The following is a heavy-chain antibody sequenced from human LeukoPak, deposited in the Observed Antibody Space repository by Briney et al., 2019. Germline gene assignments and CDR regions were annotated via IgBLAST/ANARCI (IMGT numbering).Heavy chain of an antibody. CDR3: ARDPYSGNYGAYYYYMDV. V-gene: IGHV3-21*06. J-gene: IGHJ6*03. CDR2: ITSSSSYI. CDR1: GFTFSSYN. D-gene: IGHD1-26*01. Sequence: GGSLRLSCAASGFTFSSYNMNWVRQAPGKGLEWVSSITSSSSYIYYADSVKGRFTISRDNAKNSLYLQMDSLRVEDTAEYYCARDPYSGNYGAYYYYMDVWGKETTVTVSS.